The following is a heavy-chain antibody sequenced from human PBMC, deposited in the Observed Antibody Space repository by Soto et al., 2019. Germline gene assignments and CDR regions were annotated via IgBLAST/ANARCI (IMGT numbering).Heavy chain of an antibody. V-gene: IGHV4-4*07. J-gene: IGHJ6*02. CDR2: IYTSGST. D-gene: IGHD1-26*01. CDR3: AREGASGFGMDV. CDR1: CGSIRSYY. Sequence: PSETLSLSCKVSCGSIRSYYWSWVRRPAGKPLEWIGRIYTSGSTNYNPSLKSRVSMSVDTSKNQFSLEVTSVTAADTAVYYCAREGASGFGMDVWGLGTTVTVSS.